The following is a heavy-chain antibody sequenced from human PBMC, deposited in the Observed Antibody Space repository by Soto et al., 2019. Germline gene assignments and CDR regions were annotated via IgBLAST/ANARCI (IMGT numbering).Heavy chain of an antibody. V-gene: IGHV4-30-2*01. Sequence: QLQLQESGSGLVKPSQTLSLTCAVSGGSISSGGYSWSWIRQPPGKGLEWIGYIYHSGSTYYNPSLKCRVTISVDRSKNQFSLKLGSVTAADTAVYYCASSYYDSSGSALRDWGQGTLVTVSS. CDR2: IYHSGST. CDR3: ASSYYDSSGSALRD. J-gene: IGHJ1*01. CDR1: GGSISSGGYS. D-gene: IGHD3-22*01.